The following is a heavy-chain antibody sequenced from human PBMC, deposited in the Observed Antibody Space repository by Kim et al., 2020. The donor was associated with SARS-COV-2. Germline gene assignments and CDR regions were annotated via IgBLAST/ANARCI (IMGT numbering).Heavy chain of an antibody. V-gene: IGHV3-30*18. J-gene: IGHJ4*02. CDR3: AKAEAYDY. CDR1: GFTFSSYG. Sequence: GGSLGLSCAASGFTFSSYGMHWVRQAPGKGLEWVAVISYDGSNKYYADSVKGRFTISRDNSKNTLYLQMNSLRAEDTAVYYCAKAEAYDYWGQGTLVTVSS. CDR2: ISYDGSNK.